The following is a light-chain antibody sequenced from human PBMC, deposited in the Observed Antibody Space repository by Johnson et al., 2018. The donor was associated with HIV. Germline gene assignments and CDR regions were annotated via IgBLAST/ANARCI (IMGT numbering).Light chain of an antibody. J-gene: IGLJ1*01. Sequence: QAVLTQPPSVSAAPGQKVTISCSGSTSKIGNNYVSWYQHLPGAAPKLLIYENNKRPSGISDRFSGSKSGTSATLGITGLQTGDEADFYCGTWDTSLSVYVFGTGTKVTVL. V-gene: IGLV1-51*01. CDR3: GTWDTSLSVYV. CDR2: ENN. CDR1: TSKIGNNY.